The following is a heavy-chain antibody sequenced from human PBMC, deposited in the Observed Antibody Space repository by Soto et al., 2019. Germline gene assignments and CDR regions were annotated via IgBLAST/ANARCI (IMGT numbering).Heavy chain of an antibody. J-gene: IGHJ5*02. Sequence: QVQLQESGPGLVKPSQTLSLTCTVSGGSISSGGYYWSWIRQHPGKGLEWIGYIYYSGSTYYNPSLNSRVTISVDTSKNQFSLKLSSVTAAYTAVYYCARDSSYGDYANWFDPWGQGTLVTVSS. D-gene: IGHD4-17*01. CDR2: IYYSGST. CDR3: ARDSSYGDYANWFDP. CDR1: GGSISSGGYY. V-gene: IGHV4-31*03.